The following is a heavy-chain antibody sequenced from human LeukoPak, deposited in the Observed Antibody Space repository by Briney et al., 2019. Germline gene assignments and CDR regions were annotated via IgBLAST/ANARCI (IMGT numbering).Heavy chain of an antibody. Sequence: GGSLRLSCAASGFTFSSYWMSWVRQAPGKGLEWVANIKQDGSEKYYVDSVKGRFTISRDNAKNSLYLQMNSLRAEDTAVYYCARRKQTSSSWYYFDYWGQGTLVTVSS. V-gene: IGHV3-7*01. CDR1: GFTFSSYW. CDR2: IKQDGSEK. CDR3: ARRKQTSSSWYYFDY. D-gene: IGHD6-13*01. J-gene: IGHJ4*02.